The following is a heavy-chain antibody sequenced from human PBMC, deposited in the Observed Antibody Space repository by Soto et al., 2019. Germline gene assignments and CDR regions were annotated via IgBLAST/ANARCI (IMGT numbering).Heavy chain of an antibody. V-gene: IGHV3-48*01. Sequence: VGALRLSCAACGLTFSSYSMKWVRQATGKGMEWVSYISSSSSTIYYADSVKGRFTISRDNAKNSLYLQMNSLRAEDTAVYYCASRLRMITSNYMDVWGKGTTVTVSS. CDR3: ASRLRMITSNYMDV. D-gene: IGHD3-16*01. CDR2: ISSSSSTI. J-gene: IGHJ6*03. CDR1: GLTFSSYS.